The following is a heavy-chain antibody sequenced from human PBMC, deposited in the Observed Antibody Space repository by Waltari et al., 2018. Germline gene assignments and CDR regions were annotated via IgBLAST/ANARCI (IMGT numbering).Heavy chain of an antibody. CDR3: ARVKGYSSNWYYFDY. D-gene: IGHD6-13*01. V-gene: IGHV1-3*01. CDR1: GYTFTSYA. CDR2: INAGSGET. J-gene: IGHJ4*02. Sequence: VQLVQSGAEVKRPGASLKVSCKASGYTFTSYAMHWVRQVPGQGLDWMGWINAGSGETKDSQKFQARVTITRDTSASTAYMELSSLTSEDTAVYYCARVKGYSSNWYYFDYWGQGTLVTVSA.